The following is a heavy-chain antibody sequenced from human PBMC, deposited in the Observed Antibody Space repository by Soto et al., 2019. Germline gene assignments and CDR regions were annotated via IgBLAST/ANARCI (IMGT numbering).Heavy chain of an antibody. CDR2: ISYDGSNK. CDR1: GFTFSSYG. V-gene: IGHV3-30*18. Sequence: GGSLRLSCAASGFTFSSYGMHWVRQAPGKGLEWVAVISYDGSNKYYADSVKGRFTISRDNSKNTLYLQMNSLRAEDTAVYYCAKVGVRRLFGVIDYWGQGTLVTVS. D-gene: IGHD3-3*01. J-gene: IGHJ4*02. CDR3: AKVGVRRLFGVIDY.